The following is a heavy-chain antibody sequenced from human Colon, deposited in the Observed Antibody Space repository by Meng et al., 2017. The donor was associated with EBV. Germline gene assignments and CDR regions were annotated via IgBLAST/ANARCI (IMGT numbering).Heavy chain of an antibody. Sequence: QVQLQESGPGLVEPSGTLSLTCAVSGVSISSNNWWSWVRQPPGKGLEWIGEIYHGGNTNYNPSLKSRVTISVDRSNDQFSLSLSSVTAADTAVYYCARGNAYNAPSFDYWGQGTLVTVSS. J-gene: IGHJ4*02. CDR1: GVSISSNNW. V-gene: IGHV4-4*02. CDR2: IYHGGNT. CDR3: ARGNAYNAPSFDY. D-gene: IGHD5-24*01.